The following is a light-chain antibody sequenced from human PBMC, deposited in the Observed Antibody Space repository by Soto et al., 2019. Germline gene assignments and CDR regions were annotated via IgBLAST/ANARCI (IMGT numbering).Light chain of an antibody. CDR2: DAS. Sequence: AIQLTQSPSSLSASVGDRVTITCRASQGITSALACYQQKPGKAPKLLIYDASSLESGVPSRFSGSGSGTDFTLTISSLQREDFATYYCQQFSSDPHFGPGTKVDIK. J-gene: IGKJ3*01. V-gene: IGKV1-13*02. CDR3: QQFSSDPH. CDR1: QGITSA.